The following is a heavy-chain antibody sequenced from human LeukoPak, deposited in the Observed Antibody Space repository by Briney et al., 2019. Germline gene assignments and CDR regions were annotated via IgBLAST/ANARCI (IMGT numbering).Heavy chain of an antibody. D-gene: IGHD3-22*01. J-gene: IGHJ5*02. CDR2: INSDGINT. Sequence: GGSLRLSCAASGFTFSNYWMHWVRQAPGKGLVWVSRINSDGINTSYADSVKGRFTISRDNAKNTLNLKMNSLRAEDTAVYYCARDLGQYYDTSDNWFDPWGQGTLVTVSS. CDR3: ARDLGQYYDTSDNWFDP. CDR1: GFTFSNYW. V-gene: IGHV3-74*01.